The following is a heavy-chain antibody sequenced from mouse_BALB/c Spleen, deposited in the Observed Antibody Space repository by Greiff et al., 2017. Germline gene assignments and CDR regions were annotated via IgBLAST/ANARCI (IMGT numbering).Heavy chain of an antibody. Sequence: LVESGAELAKPGASVKMSCKASGYTFTSYWMHWVKQRPGQGLEWIGYINPSTGYTEYNQKFKDKATLTADKSSSTAYMQLSSLTSEDSAVYYCARSNYWDYWGQGTTLTVSS. CDR3: ARSNYWDY. CDR2: INPSTGYT. J-gene: IGHJ2*01. D-gene: IGHD1-1*02. CDR1: GYTFTSYW. V-gene: IGHV1-7*01.